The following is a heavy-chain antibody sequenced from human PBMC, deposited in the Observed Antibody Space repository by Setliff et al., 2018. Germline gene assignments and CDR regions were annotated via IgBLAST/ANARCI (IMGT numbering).Heavy chain of an antibody. CDR3: ARDLYDYVWGTYRYHDAFDI. V-gene: IGHV4-39*07. CDR1: GGSISSSSYY. Sequence: SETLSLTCTVSGGSISSSSYYWGWIRQPPGKGLEWIGSIYYRGSTYYNPSLKSRVTISIDTSKNQFSLKLSSVTAADSAVYYCARDLYDYVWGTYRYHDAFDIWGQGTMVTVSS. J-gene: IGHJ3*02. CDR2: IYYRGST. D-gene: IGHD3-16*02.